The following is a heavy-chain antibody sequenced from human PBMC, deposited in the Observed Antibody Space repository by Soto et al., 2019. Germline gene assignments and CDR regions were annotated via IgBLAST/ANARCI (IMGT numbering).Heavy chain of an antibody. CDR3: ARDGRSSSWYGYYYYYMDV. CDR2: IYYSGST. CDR1: GGSISSYY. Sequence: SETLSLTCTVSGGSISSYYWSWIRQPPGKGLEWIGYIYYSGSTNYNPSLKSRVTISVDTSKNQFSLKLSSVTAADTAVYYCARDGRSSSWYGYYYYYMDVWGKGTTVTV. V-gene: IGHV4-59*01. J-gene: IGHJ6*03. D-gene: IGHD6-13*01.